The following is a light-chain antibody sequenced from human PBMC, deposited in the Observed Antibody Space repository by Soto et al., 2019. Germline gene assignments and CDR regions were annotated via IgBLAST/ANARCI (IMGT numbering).Light chain of an antibody. Sequence: EIVLTQSPATLSLSPGERATLSCRASQSVSSYLAWYQQKPGQAPRLLIYDASNRATGIPARFSGSGSGTDLTLNISSLEPEDFAVSYCQQRSNWPPITFGQGTRLEIK. V-gene: IGKV3-11*01. CDR3: QQRSNWPPIT. J-gene: IGKJ5*01. CDR1: QSVSSY. CDR2: DAS.